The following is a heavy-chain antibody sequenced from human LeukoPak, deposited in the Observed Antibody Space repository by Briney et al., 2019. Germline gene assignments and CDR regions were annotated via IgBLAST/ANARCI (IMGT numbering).Heavy chain of an antibody. CDR3: ARCAYSSSWLIDY. J-gene: IGHJ4*02. CDR2: ISYDGSNK. V-gene: IGHV3-30*01. CDR1: GFTFSSYA. Sequence: PGRSLRLSCAASGFTFSSYAMHWVRQAPGKGLEWVAVISYDGSNKYYADSVKGRFTISRDNSKNTLYLQMNSLRAEDTAVYYCARCAYSSSWLIDYWAREPWSPSPQ. D-gene: IGHD6-13*01.